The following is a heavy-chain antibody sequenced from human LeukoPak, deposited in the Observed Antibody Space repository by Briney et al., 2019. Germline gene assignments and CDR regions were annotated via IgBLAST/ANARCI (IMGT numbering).Heavy chain of an antibody. J-gene: IGHJ4*02. CDR3: AKDPGVVPAHYFDY. Sequence: GGSLRLSCAASGFTFSSYAMNWVRQAPGKGLEWVSGTGSTGVTTFYADSVKGRFTVSRDNSKNTLSLKMNSLRAEETAVYYCAKDPGVVPAHYFDYSGQRILASVS. CDR1: GFTFSSYA. CDR2: TGSTGVTT. D-gene: IGHD2-2*01. V-gene: IGHV3-23*01.